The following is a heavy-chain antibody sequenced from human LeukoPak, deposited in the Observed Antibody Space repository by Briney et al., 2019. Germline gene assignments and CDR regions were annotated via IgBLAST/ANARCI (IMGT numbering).Heavy chain of an antibody. Sequence: SETLSLTCAVYGGSFSGYYWSWIRQPPGKGLEWIGEINHSGSTNYNPSLKSRVTISVDTSKNQFSLKLSSVTAADTAVYYCAREHIWFGELLKSAYFDYWGQGTLVTVSS. CDR3: AREHIWFGELLKSAYFDY. J-gene: IGHJ4*02. V-gene: IGHV4-34*01. CDR1: GGSFSGYY. CDR2: INHSGST. D-gene: IGHD3-10*01.